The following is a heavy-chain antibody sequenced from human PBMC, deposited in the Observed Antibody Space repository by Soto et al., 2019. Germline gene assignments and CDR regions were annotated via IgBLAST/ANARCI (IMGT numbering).Heavy chain of an antibody. V-gene: IGHV3-23*01. Sequence: GGSLRLSCAASGFTFSSYAMSWVRQAPGKGLEWVSAISGSGGSTYYADSVKGRFSISRDNSKNTLYLQMNSLRAEDTAVYYCAKDKERDSYDVLTGFPDYWGQGTLVTVSS. CDR2: ISGSGGST. J-gene: IGHJ4*02. D-gene: IGHD3-9*01. CDR3: AKDKERDSYDVLTGFPDY. CDR1: GFTFSSYA.